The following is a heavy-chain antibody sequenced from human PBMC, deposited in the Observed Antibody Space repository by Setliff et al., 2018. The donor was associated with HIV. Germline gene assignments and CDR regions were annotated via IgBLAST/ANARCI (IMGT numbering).Heavy chain of an antibody. J-gene: IGHJ6*03. D-gene: IGHD2-8*01. Sequence: ASVKVSCKASGYTFSSYGISWVRQAPGQGLEWMGWISAYNGNTNYAQKFQGRLSMSTASSTSTANMFLRSLRYDDTAVYYCARTPRIMVTLKGEYYYYYMDVWGKGTKVTVSS. CDR2: ISAYNGNT. CDR1: GYTFSSYG. CDR3: ARTPRIMVTLKGEYYYYYMDV. V-gene: IGHV1-18*01.